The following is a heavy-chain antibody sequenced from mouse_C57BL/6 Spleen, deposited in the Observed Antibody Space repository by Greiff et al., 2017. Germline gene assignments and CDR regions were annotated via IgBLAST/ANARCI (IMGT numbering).Heavy chain of an antibody. Sequence: QVQLQQPGAELVKPGASVKMSCKASGYTFTSYWITWVKQRPGQGLEWIGDIYPGSGSTNYNEKFKSKATLTVDTSSSTAYMQLSSLTSEDSAVYYCATDDYYGSDFYAMDYWGQGTSVTVSS. V-gene: IGHV1-55*01. CDR1: GYTFTSYW. CDR3: ATDDYYGSDFYAMDY. D-gene: IGHD1-1*01. CDR2: IYPGSGST. J-gene: IGHJ4*01.